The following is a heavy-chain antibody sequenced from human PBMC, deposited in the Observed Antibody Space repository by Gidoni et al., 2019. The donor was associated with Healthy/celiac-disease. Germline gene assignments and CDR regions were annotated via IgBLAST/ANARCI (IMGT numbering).Heavy chain of an antibody. V-gene: IGHV4-39*07. CDR3: ARDLTMVRGVIGY. CDR1: GGSISSSSYY. D-gene: IGHD3-10*01. Sequence: QLQLQESGPGLVKPSETLSLTCTVSGGSISSSSYYWGWIRQPPGKGLEWIGSIYYSGSTYYNPSLKSRVTISVDTSKNQFSLKLSSVTAADTAVYYCARDLTMVRGVIGYWGQGTLVTVSS. CDR2: IYYSGST. J-gene: IGHJ4*02.